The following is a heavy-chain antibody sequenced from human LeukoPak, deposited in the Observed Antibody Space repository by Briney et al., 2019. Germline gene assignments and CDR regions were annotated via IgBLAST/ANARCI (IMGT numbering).Heavy chain of an antibody. J-gene: IGHJ4*02. CDR2: IYYSGST. CDR1: GGSISSYY. D-gene: IGHD2-2*02. V-gene: IGHV4-59*01. Sequence: SETLSLTCTVSGGSISSYYWSWIRQPPGKGLEWIGYIYYSGSTNYNPSLKSRVTISVDTSKNQFSLKLSSVTAADTAVYYCARHEIVVVPAAIQGGYYFDYWGQGTLVTVSS. CDR3: ARHEIVVVPAAIQGGYYFDY.